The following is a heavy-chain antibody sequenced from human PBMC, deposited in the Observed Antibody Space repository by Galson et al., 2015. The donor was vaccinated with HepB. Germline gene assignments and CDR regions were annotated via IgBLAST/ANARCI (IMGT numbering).Heavy chain of an antibody. Sequence: SVKVSCKASGGTFSSYTISWVRQAPGQGLEWMGRIIPILGIANYAQKFQGRVTITADKSTSTAYMELSSLRSEDTAMYYCERTHDRDYVGMDVWGQGTTVTVSS. CDR3: ERTHDRDYVGMDV. J-gene: IGHJ6*02. V-gene: IGHV1-69*02. CDR1: GGTFSSYT. CDR2: IIPILGIA.